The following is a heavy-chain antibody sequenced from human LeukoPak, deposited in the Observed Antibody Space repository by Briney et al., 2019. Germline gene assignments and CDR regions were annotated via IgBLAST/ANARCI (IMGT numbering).Heavy chain of an antibody. Sequence: PSETLSLTCTVSGGSISSSSCYWGWIRQPPGKGLEWIGSIYYSGTTYYNPSLKSRVTISVDTSKNQFSLKLSSVTAADTAVYYCARLTGGTYYYYYYMDVWGKGTTVTVSS. D-gene: IGHD1-20*01. CDR3: ARLTGGTYYYYYYMDV. CDR2: IYYSGTT. J-gene: IGHJ6*03. CDR1: GGSISSSSCY. V-gene: IGHV4-39*01.